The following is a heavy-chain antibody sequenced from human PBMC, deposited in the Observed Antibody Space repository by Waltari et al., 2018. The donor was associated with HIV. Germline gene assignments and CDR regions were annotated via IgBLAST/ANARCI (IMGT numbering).Heavy chain of an antibody. Sequence: QVQLQESGPGLVKPSGTLSLTCAVSGGSISNDNWWSWVRQPPGKGLGWIGELFHSWTPSYNPSLKRRGTISMDKSKNHFSLKMTSVTAADTAVYYCASTTVNTWGGVDYWGQGTVVTVSS. D-gene: IGHD4-17*01. CDR1: GGSISNDNW. CDR3: ASTTVNTWGGVDY. J-gene: IGHJ4*02. V-gene: IGHV4-4*02. CDR2: LFHSWTP.